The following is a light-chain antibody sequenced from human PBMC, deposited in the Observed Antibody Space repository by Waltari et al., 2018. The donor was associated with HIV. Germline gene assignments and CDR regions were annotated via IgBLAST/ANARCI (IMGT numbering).Light chain of an antibody. V-gene: IGLV2-11*01. CDR3: CSYAGSHTPWV. J-gene: IGLJ3*02. Sequence: QSALTQPRSVTGSPGQSVTISCTGTSSDVGGYNYVSWYQHHPGKAPKLIIYDVSKRPSGVPDRFSGSKSGNTASLTISGLQAEDEVHYYCCSYAGSHTPWVFGGGTKVTVL. CDR1: SSDVGGYNY. CDR2: DVS.